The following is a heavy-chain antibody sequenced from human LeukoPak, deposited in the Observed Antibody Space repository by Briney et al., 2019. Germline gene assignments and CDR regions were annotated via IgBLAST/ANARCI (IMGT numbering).Heavy chain of an antibody. V-gene: IGHV3-48*03. J-gene: IGHJ4*02. Sequence: GGSLRLSCAASGFTFSSYEMNWVRRAPGKGLEWVSYISSSGSTIYYADSVKGRFTISRDNGKSSLYLQMNSLRVEDTAVYYCARDRGVDDYFDYWGQGTLVSVSS. CDR3: ARDRGVDDYFDY. D-gene: IGHD3-10*01. CDR1: GFTFSSYE. CDR2: ISSSGSTI.